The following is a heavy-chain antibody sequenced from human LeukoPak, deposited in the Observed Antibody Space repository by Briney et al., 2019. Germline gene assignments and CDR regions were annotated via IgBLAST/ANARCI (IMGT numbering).Heavy chain of an antibody. V-gene: IGHV3-48*01. Sequence: GGSLRLSCVVSGFPFSNNPMNWVRQAPGKGLEWVSYISTAITTTYYAESVKGRFTISRDNAKNSLYLQMSSLRVEDTAVYYCARDGGKGYEIDYWGQGTLVTVSS. CDR2: ISTAITTT. CDR1: GFPFSNNP. D-gene: IGHD2-2*01. J-gene: IGHJ4*02. CDR3: ARDGGKGYEIDY.